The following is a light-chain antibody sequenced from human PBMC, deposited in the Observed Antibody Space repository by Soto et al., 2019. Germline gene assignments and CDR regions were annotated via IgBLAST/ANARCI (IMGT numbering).Light chain of an antibody. CDR1: SSDVGGYNY. J-gene: IGLJ2*01. CDR3: SSYTSSDTLL. CDR2: DVS. Sequence: QSALTQPASVSGSPGQSITIFCTGTSSDVGGYNYVSWYQQHPGKAPKLMIYDVSNRPSGVSTRFSGSKSGNTASLTISGLQAEDEADYYCSSYTSSDTLLFGAGTKLTVL. V-gene: IGLV2-14*01.